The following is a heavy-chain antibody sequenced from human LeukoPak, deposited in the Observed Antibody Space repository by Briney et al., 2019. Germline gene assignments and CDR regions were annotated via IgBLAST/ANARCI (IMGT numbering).Heavy chain of an antibody. Sequence: SETLSLTCAVYGGSFSGYYWSWIRQPPGKGLEWIGEINHSGSTNYNPSLKSRVTISVDTSENQFSLKLSSVTAADTAVYYCARGEGGNPSWYFDLWGRGTLVTVSS. D-gene: IGHD4-23*01. V-gene: IGHV4-34*01. CDR1: GGSFSGYY. J-gene: IGHJ2*01. CDR3: ARGEGGNPSWYFDL. CDR2: INHSGST.